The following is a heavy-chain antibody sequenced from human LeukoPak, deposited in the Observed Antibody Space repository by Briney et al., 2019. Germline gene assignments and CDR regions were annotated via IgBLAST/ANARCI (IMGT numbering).Heavy chain of an antibody. CDR2: ISSSSSYI. CDR3: AEASRYFDTYYFDY. D-gene: IGHD3-9*01. J-gene: IGHJ4*02. Sequence: GGSLRLSCAASGFTFSSYSMNWVRQAPGKGLEWVSSISSSSSYIYYADSVKGRFTISRDNAKNSLYLQMNSLRAEDTAVYYCAEASRYFDTYYFDYWGQGTLVTVSS. V-gene: IGHV3-21*04. CDR1: GFTFSSYS.